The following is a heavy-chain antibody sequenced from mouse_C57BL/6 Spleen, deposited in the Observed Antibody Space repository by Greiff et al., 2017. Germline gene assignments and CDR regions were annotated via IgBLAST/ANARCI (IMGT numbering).Heavy chain of an antibody. D-gene: IGHD2-3*01. CDR1: GFTFSDYG. V-gene: IGHV5-17*01. J-gene: IGHJ2*01. CDR2: ISSGSSTI. CDR3: ARPRIYDGYYYFDY. Sequence: EVKLMESGGGLVKPGGSLKLSCAASGFTFSDYGMHWVRQAPEKGLEWVAYISSGSSTIYYADTVKGRFTISRDNAKNTLFLQMTSLRSEDTAMYYCARPRIYDGYYYFDYWGQGTTLTVSS.